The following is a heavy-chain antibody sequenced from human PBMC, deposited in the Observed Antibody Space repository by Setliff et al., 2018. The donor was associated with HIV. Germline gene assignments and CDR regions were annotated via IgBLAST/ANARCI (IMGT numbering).Heavy chain of an antibody. J-gene: IGHJ6*03. CDR3: ARDSVVRGVMVGMDV. D-gene: IGHD3-10*01. CDR1: GGSISSYY. CDR2: IYYSGST. V-gene: IGHV4-59*01. Sequence: SETLSLTCTVSGGSISSYYWSWIRQPPGKGLEWIGYIYYSGSTNYDPSLKSRVTISVDTSKNQFSLKLSSVTAADTAVYYCARDSVVRGVMVGMDVWGKGTTVTVSS.